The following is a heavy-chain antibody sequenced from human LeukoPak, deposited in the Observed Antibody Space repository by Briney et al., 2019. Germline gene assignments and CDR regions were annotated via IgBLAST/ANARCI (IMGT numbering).Heavy chain of an antibody. D-gene: IGHD3-22*01. Sequence: PGGSLRLSCAVSGITLSNYGMSWVRQAPGKGLKWVAGISGSGGGTKYADSVKGRFTISRDNPKNTLYLQMNSLRAEDTAMYFCAKRGVVIRVILVGFHKEAYYFDSWGQGALVTVSS. V-gene: IGHV3-23*01. CDR1: GITLSNYG. J-gene: IGHJ4*02. CDR2: ISGSGGGT. CDR3: AKRGVVIRVILVGFHKEAYYFDS.